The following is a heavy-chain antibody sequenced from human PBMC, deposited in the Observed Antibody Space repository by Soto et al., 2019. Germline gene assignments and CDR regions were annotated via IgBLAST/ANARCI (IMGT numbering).Heavy chain of an antibody. Sequence: QVQLEQSGAEVKKAGSSVKVSCKAFGGSVNSHAISWVRQAPGQGLEWMGGIIPMFGTPTYAQRFQAGVTISGDESTSTVYLDLSSLRSEDTAMYYCARSRNVAEFNDYGGNYHGFDIWGQGTMVTVSS. V-gene: IGHV1-69*01. CDR3: ARSRNVAEFNDYGGNYHGFDI. D-gene: IGHD4-17*01. CDR2: IIPMFGTP. J-gene: IGHJ3*02. CDR1: GGSVNSHA.